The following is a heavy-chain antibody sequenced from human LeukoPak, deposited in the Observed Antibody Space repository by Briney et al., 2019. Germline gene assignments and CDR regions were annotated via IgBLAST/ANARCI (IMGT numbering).Heavy chain of an antibody. Sequence: PGGSLRLSCAASGFTFSNYAMSWVRQAPGKGLEWVSTISGSGGSTYYADSVKGRFTISRDNSKNTLYLQMNSLRAEDTAVYYCARFSKTTLSAFDIWGQGTLVTVSS. CDR3: ARFSKTTLSAFDI. V-gene: IGHV3-23*01. D-gene: IGHD4-11*01. J-gene: IGHJ3*02. CDR1: GFTFSNYA. CDR2: ISGSGGST.